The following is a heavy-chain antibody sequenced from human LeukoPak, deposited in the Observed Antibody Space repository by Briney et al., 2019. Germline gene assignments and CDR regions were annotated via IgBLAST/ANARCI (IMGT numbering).Heavy chain of an antibody. J-gene: IGHJ4*02. CDR1: GFTFSSYT. D-gene: IGHD3-16*01. V-gene: IGHV3-21*01. Sequence: KTGGSLRLSCAGSGFTFSSYTMVWVRQAPGKGLEWVSSISSSSSYIYYADSVKGRFTISRDNAKNSLFLQMNSLRAEDTAVYYCARVREDLGDFDYWGQGTLVTVSS. CDR3: ARVREDLGDFDY. CDR2: ISSSSSYI.